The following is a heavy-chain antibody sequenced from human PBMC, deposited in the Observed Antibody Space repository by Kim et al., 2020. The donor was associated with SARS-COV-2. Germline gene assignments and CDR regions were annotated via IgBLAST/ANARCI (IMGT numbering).Heavy chain of an antibody. CDR3: ARARRSQVVDY. V-gene: IGHV4-59*01. Sequence: SETLSLTCTVSGGSISSYYWSWIRQPPGKGLEWIGYIYYSGSTNYNPSLKSRVTISVDTSKNQFSLKLSSVTAADTAVYYCARARRSQVVDYWGQGTLVTVSS. D-gene: IGHD2-15*01. J-gene: IGHJ4*02. CDR1: GGSISSYY. CDR2: IYYSGST.